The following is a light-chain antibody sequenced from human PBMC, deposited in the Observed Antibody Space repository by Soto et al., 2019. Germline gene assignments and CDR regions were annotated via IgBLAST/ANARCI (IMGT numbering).Light chain of an antibody. CDR2: DVR. CDR1: SSDIGGYNY. V-gene: IGLV2-14*01. CDR3: SSQAVSSTLV. Sequence: QSALTQPASVSGSPGQSITISCTGTSSDIGGYNYVSWYQQHPGKAPKLMIYDVRNRPSGVSNRFSGSKSGNTASLTISGLQAEDEADYYCSSQAVSSTLVFGGGTQLTVL. J-gene: IGLJ2*01.